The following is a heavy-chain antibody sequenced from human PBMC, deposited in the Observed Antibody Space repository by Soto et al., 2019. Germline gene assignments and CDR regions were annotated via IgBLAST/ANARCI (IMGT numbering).Heavy chain of an antibody. D-gene: IGHD2-8*01. CDR2: ISFNGDVT. V-gene: IGHV3-11*01. CDR3: ARENGHPGHNYAMDV. CDR1: GFSFSAYY. Sequence: GGSLRLSCAASGFSFSAYYMSWIRQAPGKGLEWVSYISFNGDVTRYSDSVEGRFTVSRDNAKKSLYLQMNSLRVEDTAVYYCARENGHPGHNYAMDVWGQGTTVTVSS. J-gene: IGHJ6*02.